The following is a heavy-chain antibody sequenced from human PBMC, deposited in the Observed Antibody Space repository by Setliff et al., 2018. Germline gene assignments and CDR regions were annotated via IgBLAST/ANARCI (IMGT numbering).Heavy chain of an antibody. Sequence: ASVKVSCTASGYTFTGHHLHWVRQAPGQGLEWMGWINPNSGGTNYAQKFQGRVTMTRDTSISTAYMELSRLRSDDTAMYYCARDLIAVAATTAFDIWGQGTMVTVSS. CDR3: ARDLIAVAATTAFDI. D-gene: IGHD6-19*01. V-gene: IGHV1-2*02. CDR2: INPNSGGT. CDR1: GYTFTGHH. J-gene: IGHJ3*02.